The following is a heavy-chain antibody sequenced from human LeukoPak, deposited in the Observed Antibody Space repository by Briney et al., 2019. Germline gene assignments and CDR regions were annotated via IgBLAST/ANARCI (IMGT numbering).Heavy chain of an antibody. J-gene: IGHJ4*02. CDR2: ISSSGSTI. CDR3: ARESDDYVWGSYRYSRPVDY. V-gene: IGHV3-48*03. D-gene: IGHD3-16*02. Sequence: PGGSLRLSCAASGFTFSSYEMNWVRQAPGKGLEWASYISSSGSTIYYADSVKGRFTISRDNAKNSLYLQMYSLRAEDTAVYYCARESDDYVWGSYRYSRPVDYWGQGTLVTVSP. CDR1: GFTFSSYE.